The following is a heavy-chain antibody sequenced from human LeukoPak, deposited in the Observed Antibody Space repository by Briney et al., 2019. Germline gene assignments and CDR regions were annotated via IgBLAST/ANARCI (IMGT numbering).Heavy chain of an antibody. CDR1: GFTFSTFA. CDR2: IFPSGGEI. D-gene: IGHD1-14*01. Sequence: GGSLRLSCAASGFTFSTFAMIWVRQPPGKGLEWVSSIFPSGGEIHYADSVKGRFTISRDNSKNTLYLQMNSLRAEDTAVYYCASHRQKKPLYYYYMDVWGKGTTVTISS. J-gene: IGHJ6*03. CDR3: ASHRQKKPLYYYYMDV. V-gene: IGHV3-23*01.